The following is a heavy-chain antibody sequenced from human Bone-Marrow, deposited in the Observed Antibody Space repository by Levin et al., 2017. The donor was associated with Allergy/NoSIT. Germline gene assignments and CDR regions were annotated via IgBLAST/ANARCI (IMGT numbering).Heavy chain of an antibody. D-gene: IGHD5-12*01. Sequence: ASVKVSCKASGGTFSSYAISWVRQAPGQGLEWMGGIIPIFGTANYAQKFQGRVTITADESTSTAYMELSSLRSEDTAVYYCARKGVYGGYYNWFDPWGQGTLVTVSS. CDR3: ARKGVYGGYYNWFDP. V-gene: IGHV1-69*13. J-gene: IGHJ5*02. CDR1: GGTFSSYA. CDR2: IIPIFGTA.